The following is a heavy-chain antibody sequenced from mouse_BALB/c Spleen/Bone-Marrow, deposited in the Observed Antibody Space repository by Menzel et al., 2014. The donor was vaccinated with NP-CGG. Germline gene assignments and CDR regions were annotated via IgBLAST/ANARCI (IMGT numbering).Heavy chain of an antibody. J-gene: IGHJ4*01. CDR3: ARQITMVDYAMDY. V-gene: IGHV1-7*01. Sequence: QVQLKQSGAELAKPGASVKMSCKASGYTFTSYWMRWVKQRPGQGLEWIGYINPSTGYTEYNQKFKDKATLTADKSSSTAYMQLSSLTSEDSAVYYCARQITMVDYAMDYWGQGTSVTVSS. CDR1: GYTFTSYW. D-gene: IGHD1-1*02. CDR2: INPSTGYT.